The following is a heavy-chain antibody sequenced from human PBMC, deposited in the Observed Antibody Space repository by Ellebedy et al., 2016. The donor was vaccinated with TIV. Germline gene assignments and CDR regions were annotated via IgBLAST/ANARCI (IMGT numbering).Heavy chain of an antibody. V-gene: IGHV4-55*01. Sequence: SETLSLXXVVSGASFINDDWWTWVRQPPGKGLQWIGSIYYSGDTFYNTSLKSRVTISADTSKNQFSLKLSSVTAADTAVYYCARFIYFDSGEDWFSPWGQGILVTVSS. CDR2: IYYSGDT. J-gene: IGHJ5*02. CDR1: GASFINDDW. D-gene: IGHD3-22*01. CDR3: ARFIYFDSGEDWFSP.